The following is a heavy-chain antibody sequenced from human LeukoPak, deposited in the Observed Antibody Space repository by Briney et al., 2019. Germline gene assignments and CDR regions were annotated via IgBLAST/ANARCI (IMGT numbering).Heavy chain of an antibody. Sequence: GGSLRLSCAASGFTFTDSYMSWIRQAPGKGLEWVSYIGSSGSPKYYADSVKGRFTTSRDNSKNTLYLQMNSLRAEDTAVYYCARGSKYFGELIRRGEYYFDYWGQGTLVTVSS. V-gene: IGHV3-11*04. J-gene: IGHJ4*02. CDR3: ARGSKYFGELIRRGEYYFDY. D-gene: IGHD3-10*01. CDR2: IGSSGSPK. CDR1: GFTFTDSY.